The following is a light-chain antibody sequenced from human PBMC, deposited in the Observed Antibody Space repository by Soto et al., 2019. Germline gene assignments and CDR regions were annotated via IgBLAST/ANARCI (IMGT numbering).Light chain of an antibody. CDR2: DAS. Sequence: VVLTQSPATLSLSPGERAALSCGASESVSSNQLAWYQQKPGLAPRLLIYDASSRASGIPESCSGSGSGTGFSVTISRLEPEDSAVYYCQPYGSSPITFRQGRRLEIK. V-gene: IGKV3D-20*01. CDR3: QPYGSSPIT. CDR1: ESVSSNQ. J-gene: IGKJ5*01.